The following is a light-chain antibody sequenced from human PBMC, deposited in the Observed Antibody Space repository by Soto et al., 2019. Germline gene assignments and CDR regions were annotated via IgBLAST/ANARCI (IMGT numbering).Light chain of an antibody. V-gene: IGLV2-14*01. CDR1: SSDVGGYNY. Sequence: QSALTQPASVSGSPGQSITISCTGTSSDVGGYNYVSWYQHHPGKAPKLMIYEVSHRPSGVSNRFSGSKSGNTASLTISGLQAEDEADYYCASYISSSLYVFGTGTKVTVL. J-gene: IGLJ1*01. CDR2: EVS. CDR3: ASYISSSLYV.